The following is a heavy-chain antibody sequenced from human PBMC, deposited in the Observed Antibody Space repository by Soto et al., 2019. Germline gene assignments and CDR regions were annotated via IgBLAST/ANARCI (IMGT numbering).Heavy chain of an antibody. J-gene: IGHJ5*02. CDR3: AHEGLGPVFQRTYNWFDP. CDR2: IIPIFGTA. Sequence: GASVKVSCKASGGTFSSYAISWVRQAPGQGLEWMGGIIPIFGTANYAQKFQGRVTITADKSTSTAYMELSSLRSEDTAVYYCAHEGLGPVFQRTYNWFDPWGQGTLVTVSS. D-gene: IGHD3-3*01. CDR1: GGTFSSYA. V-gene: IGHV1-69*06.